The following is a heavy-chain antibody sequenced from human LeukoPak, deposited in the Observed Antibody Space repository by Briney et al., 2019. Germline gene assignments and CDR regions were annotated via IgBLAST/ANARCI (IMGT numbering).Heavy chain of an antibody. V-gene: IGHV3-9*01. J-gene: IGHJ4*02. Sequence: GRSLRLSCAASGFTFDDYGMHWVRQAPGKGLEWVSGIGWNSGTIAYADSVKGRFTISRDNAKNSLYLQMNSLRAEDTALYYCAKDSSGWVPYFDYWGQGTLVTVSS. CDR3: AKDSSGWVPYFDY. D-gene: IGHD6-19*01. CDR2: IGWNSGTI. CDR1: GFTFDDYG.